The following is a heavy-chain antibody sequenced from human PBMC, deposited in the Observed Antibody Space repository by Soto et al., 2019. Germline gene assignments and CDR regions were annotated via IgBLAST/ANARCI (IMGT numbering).Heavy chain of an antibody. V-gene: IGHV1-8*01. CDR3: ARGRSYYDSSGVRAFDP. CDR1: GYTFTSYD. D-gene: IGHD3-22*01. CDR2: MNPNSGNT. J-gene: IGHJ5*02. Sequence: ASVKVSCKASGYTFTSYDINWVRQATGQGLEWMGWMNPNSGNTGYAQKFQGRVTMTRNTSISTAYMELSSLRSEDTAVYYCARGRSYYDSSGVRAFDPWGQGTLVTVSS.